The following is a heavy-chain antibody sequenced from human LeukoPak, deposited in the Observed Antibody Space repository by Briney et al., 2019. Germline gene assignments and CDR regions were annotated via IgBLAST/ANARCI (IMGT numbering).Heavy chain of an antibody. V-gene: IGHV1-18*01. CDR3: ASLKNSYDSSGYLVTDAFDI. CDR1: GYTFTSYG. CDR2: ISAYNGNT. J-gene: IGHJ3*02. Sequence: ASVKVSCKASGYTFTSYGISWVRQAPGQGLEWMGWISAYNGNTNYAQKLQGRVTMTTDTSTSTAYMELRSLRSDDTAVYYCASLKNSYDSSGYLVTDAFDIWGRGTMVTVSS. D-gene: IGHD3-22*01.